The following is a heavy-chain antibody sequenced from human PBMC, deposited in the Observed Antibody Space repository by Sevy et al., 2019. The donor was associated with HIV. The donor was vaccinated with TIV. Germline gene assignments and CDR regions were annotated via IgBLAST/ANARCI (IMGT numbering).Heavy chain of an antibody. J-gene: IGHJ5*02. CDR3: ARYSYGTGWFDP. D-gene: IGHD5-18*01. V-gene: IGHV4-34*01. Sequence: SETLSLTCAVYGGSFSGYYWSWIRQPPGKGLEWIGEINHSGSTNYNPSLKSRVTISVDTSKNQFSLKLSSVTAADTAVYYCARYSYGTGWFDPWGQGTLVTVSS. CDR1: GGSFSGYY. CDR2: INHSGST.